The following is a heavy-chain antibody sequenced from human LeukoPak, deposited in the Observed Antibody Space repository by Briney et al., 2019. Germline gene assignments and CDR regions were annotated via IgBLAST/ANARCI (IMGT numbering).Heavy chain of an antibody. CDR3: AKGHSSSWYVVYFDY. CDR1: GFTFSRYA. CDR2: INTDSSDI. V-gene: IGHV3-21*05. J-gene: IGHJ4*02. Sequence: GGSLRLSCAASGFTFSRYAMNWVRQAPGKGLQWVSYINTDSSDIHYADSVKGRFTISRDNSKNTLYLQMNSLRAEDTAIYYCAKGHSSSWYVVYFDYWGQGTLVTVSS. D-gene: IGHD6-13*01.